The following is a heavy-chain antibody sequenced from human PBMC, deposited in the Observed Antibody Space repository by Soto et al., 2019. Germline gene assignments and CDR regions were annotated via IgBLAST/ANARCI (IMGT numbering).Heavy chain of an antibody. V-gene: IGHV3-49*03. CDR1: GFTFGDYA. CDR3: TRDRGVVVPAARYYYYYMDV. D-gene: IGHD2-2*01. J-gene: IGHJ6*03. Sequence: GGSLRLSCTASGFTFGDYAMSWFRQAPGKGLEWVGFIRSKAYGGTTEYAASVKGRFTISRDDSKSIAYLQMNSLKTEDTAVYYCTRDRGVVVPAARYYYYYMDVWGKGTTVTVSS. CDR2: IRSKAYGGTT.